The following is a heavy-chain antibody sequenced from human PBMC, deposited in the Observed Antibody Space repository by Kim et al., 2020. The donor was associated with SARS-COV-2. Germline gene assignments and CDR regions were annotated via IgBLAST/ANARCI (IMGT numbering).Heavy chain of an antibody. Sequence: GGSLRLSCAASGFNFNDYAMNWIRQAPGRGLEWVSGIFRTSGKYYAESVNGRFTISRDTSNNLVYLQMNSLRVEDTAIYYCAKDRISCNGFWVFDYWGQGVLVTVSS. CDR2: IFRTSGK. V-gene: IGHV3-23*01. CDR3: AKDRISCNGFWVFDY. J-gene: IGHJ4*02. D-gene: IGHD3-16*01. CDR1: GFNFNDYA.